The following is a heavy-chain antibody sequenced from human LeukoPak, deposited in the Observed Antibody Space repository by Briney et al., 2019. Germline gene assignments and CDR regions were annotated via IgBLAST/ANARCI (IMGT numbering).Heavy chain of an antibody. D-gene: IGHD3-3*01. J-gene: IGHJ4*02. CDR1: GGSISSYY. V-gene: IGHV4-4*07. Sequence: SETLSLTCTVSGGSISSYYWSWIRQPGGKGLEWIGRIYTSGSTNYNPSLKSRVTMSVDTSKNQFSLKLSSVTAADTAVYYCARGAYYDFWSGYPLYYFDYWGQGTLVTVSS. CDR2: IYTSGST. CDR3: ARGAYYDFWSGYPLYYFDY.